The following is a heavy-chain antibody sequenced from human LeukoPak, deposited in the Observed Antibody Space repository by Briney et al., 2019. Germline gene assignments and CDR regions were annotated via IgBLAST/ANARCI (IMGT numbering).Heavy chain of an antibody. J-gene: IGHJ4*03. V-gene: IGHV3-33*06. D-gene: IGHD4-11*01. CDR3: AKDAQRGLDYSNSIDV. CDR1: GFTFSHYG. CDR2: IWSDATNQ. Sequence: GRSLRLLCEAFGFTFSHYGMHWVRQAPGKGLEWVAVIWSDATNQFYANSVKGRFTISRDNVKNTVSLQMNSLRAEDTAVYYCAKDAQRGLDYSNSIDVWGQGSLVTVSS.